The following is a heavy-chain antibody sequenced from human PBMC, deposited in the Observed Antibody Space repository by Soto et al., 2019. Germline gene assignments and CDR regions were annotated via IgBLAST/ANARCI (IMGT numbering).Heavy chain of an antibody. Sequence: SETLSLTCTVSGGSISSYYWSWIRQPPGKGLEWIGYIYYSGSTNYNPSLKSRVTISVDTSKNQFSLKLSSVTAADTAVYYCARDSRRGIAVAGVYYYYYGMDVWGQGTTVTVSS. V-gene: IGHV4-59*01. CDR1: GGSISSYY. CDR3: ARDSRRGIAVAGVYYYYYGMDV. CDR2: IYYSGST. D-gene: IGHD6-19*01. J-gene: IGHJ6*02.